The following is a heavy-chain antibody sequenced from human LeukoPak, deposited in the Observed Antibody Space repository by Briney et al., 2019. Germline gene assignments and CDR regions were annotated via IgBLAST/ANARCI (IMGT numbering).Heavy chain of an antibody. J-gene: IGHJ6*02. CDR3: AKESLDTEQRNYNYYGMDV. CDR2: ISYDGSKK. V-gene: IGHV3-30*18. D-gene: IGHD1-1*01. Sequence: PGGSLRLSCAASGFTLRYYGMHWVRQAPGKGLEWVAFISYDGSKKYYADSVKDRFTISRDNSRNTLYVQVNSLRAEDTAVYYCAKESLDTEQRNYNYYGMDVWDQGTTVTVSS. CDR1: GFTLRYYG.